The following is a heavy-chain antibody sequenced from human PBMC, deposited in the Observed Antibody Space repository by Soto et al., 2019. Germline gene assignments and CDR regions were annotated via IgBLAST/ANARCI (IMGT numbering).Heavy chain of an antibody. V-gene: IGHV3-7*01. J-gene: IGHJ4*02. CDR2: IKGDGSEK. CDR1: GFTFSSYW. Sequence: EVQMVESGGGLVQPGGSLRLSCAASGFTFSSYWMYWVRQAPGKGLEWVANIKGDGSEKNYVDSVKGRFTISRHNAKNSLYLQRNSVRVEDTAVYYCASSLLRGQGTLVTVSS. CDR3: ASSLL.